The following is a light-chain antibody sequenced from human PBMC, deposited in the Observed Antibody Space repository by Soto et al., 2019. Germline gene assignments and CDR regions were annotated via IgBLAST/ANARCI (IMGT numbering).Light chain of an antibody. CDR3: ETWDSSLRIEV. CDR1: SSNVGNKY. J-gene: IGLJ7*01. V-gene: IGLV1-51*01. Sequence: QSVLTQPPAVSAATGQSVTISCSGSSSNVGNKYVSWYQQVPGTAPKLLIYEDYKRPSGIPDRFSGSKSVTSATLGITGLQTGDEADYYCETWDSSLRIEVFGGGTQLTVL. CDR2: EDY.